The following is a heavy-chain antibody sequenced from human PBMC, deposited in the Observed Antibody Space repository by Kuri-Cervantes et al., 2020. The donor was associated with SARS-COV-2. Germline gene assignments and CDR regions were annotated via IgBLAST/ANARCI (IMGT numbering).Heavy chain of an antibody. J-gene: IGHJ4*02. CDR3: ANLGPGGHAYSFLDY. D-gene: IGHD4-11*01. Sequence: SETLSLTCAVSGGSLTITNWWCWVRQPPGKGLEWIGEIHHSGDTSYNSSLKSRVTVSLDKSKNQFSLKLNSVTAADTAVYYCANLGPGGHAYSFLDYWGQGTLVTVSS. CDR1: GGSLTITNW. CDR2: IHHSGDT. V-gene: IGHV4-4*02.